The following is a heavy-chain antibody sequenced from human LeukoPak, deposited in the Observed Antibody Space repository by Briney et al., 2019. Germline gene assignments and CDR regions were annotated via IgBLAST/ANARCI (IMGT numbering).Heavy chain of an antibody. CDR3: AREPRTSWSFDI. Sequence: SETLSLTCTVSGYSISSGYYWGWIRQTPGKGLEGIASIYYTGTPTYNPSLKSRVTISVDAFKNHFSLKLTSVTPADAAIYYCAREPRTSWSFDIWGQGTIVNVSS. CDR2: IYYTGTP. V-gene: IGHV4-61*03. CDR1: GYSISSGYY. J-gene: IGHJ3*02. D-gene: IGHD6-6*01.